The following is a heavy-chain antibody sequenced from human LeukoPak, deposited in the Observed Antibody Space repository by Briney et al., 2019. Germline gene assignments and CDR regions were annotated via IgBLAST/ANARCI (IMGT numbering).Heavy chain of an antibody. CDR3: AIPQYDSSGYPIAYFDY. J-gene: IGHJ4*01. D-gene: IGHD3-22*01. CDR2: ISAYNGNT. V-gene: IGHV1-18*01. Sequence: ASVKVSCKASGYTFTSYGISWVRQAPGQGLEWMGWISAYNGNTNYAQKLQGRVTMTTDTSTSTAYMELRSLRSDDAAVYYCAIPQYDSSGYPIAYFDYRGHGTLGTVSS. CDR1: GYTFTSYG.